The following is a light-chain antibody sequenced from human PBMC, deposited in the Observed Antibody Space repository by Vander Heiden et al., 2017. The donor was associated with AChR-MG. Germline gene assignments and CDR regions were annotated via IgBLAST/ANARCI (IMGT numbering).Light chain of an antibody. Sequence: SYELTQPPSVAVSPVPTASITCSGTTLGHKYSCWYQQKPGQSPVLVIHQDSERPSGIPERFSGSNSGTTATLTISGTQAMDEADYYCQAWDSSSVVFGGGTKLTVL. CDR1: TLGHKY. V-gene: IGLV3-1*01. CDR3: QAWDSSSVV. J-gene: IGLJ2*01. CDR2: QDS.